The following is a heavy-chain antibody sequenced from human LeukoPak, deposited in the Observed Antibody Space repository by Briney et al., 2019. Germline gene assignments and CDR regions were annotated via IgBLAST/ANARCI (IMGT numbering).Heavy chain of an antibody. Sequence: GSSVKVSCKASGGTFSSYAISWVRQAPGQGLEWMGGIIPIFGTANYAQKFQGRVTITADESTSTAYMELSSLRSEDTAVYYCARGFLEWLLYRSWFDPWGQGTLVTVSS. CDR2: IIPIFGTA. V-gene: IGHV1-69*01. D-gene: IGHD3-3*01. CDR1: GGTFSSYA. J-gene: IGHJ5*02. CDR3: ARGFLEWLLYRSWFDP.